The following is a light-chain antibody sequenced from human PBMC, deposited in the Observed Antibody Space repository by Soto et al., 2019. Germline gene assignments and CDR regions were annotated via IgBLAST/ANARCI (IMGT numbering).Light chain of an antibody. Sequence: DIPMTQSPSSLSASLWDRVTITCRASQRIATYLNWYRQKPGKAPELLIYAASSLQSGVPSTLSGSGSGTDVTLTISSLQPDDFATYYCQQRYSTPRTFGQGTKLEI. J-gene: IGKJ2*01. CDR3: QQRYSTPRT. CDR2: AAS. V-gene: IGKV1-39*01. CDR1: QRIATY.